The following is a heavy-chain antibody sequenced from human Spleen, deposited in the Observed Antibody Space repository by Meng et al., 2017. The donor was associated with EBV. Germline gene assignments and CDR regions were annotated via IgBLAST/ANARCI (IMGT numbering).Heavy chain of an antibody. CDR2: ISSRGTI. J-gene: IGHJ6*02. CDR3: ARDQDCDTSGCFGYGLDV. Sequence: QVQLVESGGGLVKSGGSXRLSCAASGFIFSDFYMSWIRQAPGKGLEWVSYISSRGTIYYADSVKGRFTISRDNAKNSLYLQMDSLRGEDTAVYYCARDQDCDTSGCFGYGLDVWGQGTTVTVSS. CDR1: GFIFSDFY. V-gene: IGHV3-11*01. D-gene: IGHD6-25*01.